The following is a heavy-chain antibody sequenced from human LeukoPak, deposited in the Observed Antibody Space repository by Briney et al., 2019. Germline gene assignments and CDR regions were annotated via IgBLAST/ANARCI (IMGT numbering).Heavy chain of an antibody. CDR3: ASLSGAVAGRDPFDY. D-gene: IGHD6-19*01. CDR2: ISTSSIYI. CDR1: GFTFSRNS. V-gene: IGHV3-21*01. Sequence: GGTLRLSCAASGFTFSRNSMNWVRQAPGKGLEWVSSISTSSIYIYYADSVKGRFTISRDNAKNSLYLQMNSLRAEDTAVYYCASLSGAVAGRDPFDYWGQGTLVTVSS. J-gene: IGHJ4*02.